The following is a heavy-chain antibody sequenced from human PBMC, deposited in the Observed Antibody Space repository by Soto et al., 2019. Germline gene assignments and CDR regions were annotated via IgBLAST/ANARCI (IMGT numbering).Heavy chain of an antibody. CDR1: GGSISSSSYY. V-gene: IGHV4-39*01. CDR2: IYYSGST. CDR3: ARLRPRTTYNWNYEYFDY. D-gene: IGHD1-7*01. Sequence: PSETLSLTCTVSGGSISSSSYYWGWIRQPPGKGLEWIGSIYYSGSTYYNPSLKSRVTISVDTSKNQFSLKLSSVTAADTAVYYCARLRPRTTYNWNYEYFDYWGQGTLVTVSS. J-gene: IGHJ4*02.